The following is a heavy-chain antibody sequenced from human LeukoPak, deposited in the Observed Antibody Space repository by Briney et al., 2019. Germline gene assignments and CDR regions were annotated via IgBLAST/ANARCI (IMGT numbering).Heavy chain of an antibody. J-gene: IGHJ6*04. CDR3: ARGRIGYGMDV. Sequence: SETLSLTCAVYGVSFSGYYWSWIRQPPGKGLEWIGEINHSGSTNYNPSLKSRVTISVDTSKNQFSLKLSSVTAADTAVYYCARGRIGYGMDVWGKGTTVTVSS. V-gene: IGHV4-34*01. CDR2: INHSGST. CDR1: GVSFSGYY. D-gene: IGHD1-26*01.